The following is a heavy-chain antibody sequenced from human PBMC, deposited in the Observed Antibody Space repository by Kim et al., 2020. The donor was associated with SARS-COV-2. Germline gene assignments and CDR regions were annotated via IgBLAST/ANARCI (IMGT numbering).Heavy chain of an antibody. J-gene: IGHJ4*02. V-gene: IGHV3-9*01. CDR1: GFTFDDYA. D-gene: IGHD6-13*01. CDR3: ARGWYHFDY. Sequence: GGSLRLSCAASGFTFDDYAMHWVRQAPGKGLEWVSGISWNSGSIGYADSVKGRFTISRDNAKNSLYLQMNSLRAEDTALYYCARGWYHFDYWGQGTLVTVSS. CDR2: ISWNSGSI.